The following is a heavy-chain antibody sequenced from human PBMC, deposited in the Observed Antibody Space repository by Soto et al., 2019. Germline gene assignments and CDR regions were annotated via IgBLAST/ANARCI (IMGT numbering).Heavy chain of an antibody. CDR2: INHSGST. J-gene: IGHJ4*02. Sequence: QVQLQQWGAGLLKPSETLSLTCAVYGGSFSGYYWTWIRQPPGTGLEWIGEINHSGSTNYNPSLRSRVTLSVDTSKNQFPLKLTSLTAADTAVHYGARDKITGLFEYWGQGTLVTVSS. CDR1: GGSFSGYY. D-gene: IGHD2-8*02. V-gene: IGHV4-34*01. CDR3: ARDKITGLFEY.